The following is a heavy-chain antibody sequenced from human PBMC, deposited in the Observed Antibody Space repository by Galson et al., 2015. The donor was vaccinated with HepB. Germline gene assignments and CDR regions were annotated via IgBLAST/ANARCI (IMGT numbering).Heavy chain of an antibody. Sequence: SVKVSCKASGYTFTGYFMHWVRQAPGQGLEWMGRINPNSGGTNYAQKFQGRVTMTRNTSISTAYMELSRLRSDDTAVYYCASGGYSSSSGTYSYYALDVWGQGTTVTVSS. V-gene: IGHV1-2*06. D-gene: IGHD6-6*01. CDR1: GYTFTGYF. CDR2: INPNSGGT. J-gene: IGHJ6*02. CDR3: ASGGYSSSSGTYSYYALDV.